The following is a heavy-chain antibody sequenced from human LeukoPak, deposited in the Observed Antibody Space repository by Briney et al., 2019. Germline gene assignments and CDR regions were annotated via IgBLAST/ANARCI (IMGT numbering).Heavy chain of an antibody. V-gene: IGHV3-74*01. J-gene: IGHJ3*02. Sequence: PGGSLRLSCAASGFTFSSYWMHWVRQAPGKGLVWVSRINSDGSSTSYADSVKGRFTISRDNAKNTLYLQLNSLRAEDTAVYYCARAGGGRPKTAAFDIWGQGTMVTVSS. D-gene: IGHD4-23*01. CDR3: ARAGGGRPKTAAFDI. CDR2: INSDGSST. CDR1: GFTFSSYW.